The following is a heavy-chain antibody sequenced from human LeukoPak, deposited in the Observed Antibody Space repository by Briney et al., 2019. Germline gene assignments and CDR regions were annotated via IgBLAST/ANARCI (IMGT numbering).Heavy chain of an antibody. D-gene: IGHD3-10*01. CDR2: IYYSGST. V-gene: IGHV4-39*07. CDR3: ARSRIWFGEFDY. J-gene: IGHJ4*02. Sequence: SETLSLTCTVSGGSISSSSYYWGWIRQPPGKGLEWIGSIYYSGSTYYNPSLKSRVTISVDTSKNQFSLKLSSVTAADTAVYYCARSRIWFGEFDYWGQGTLVTVSS. CDR1: GGSISSSSYY.